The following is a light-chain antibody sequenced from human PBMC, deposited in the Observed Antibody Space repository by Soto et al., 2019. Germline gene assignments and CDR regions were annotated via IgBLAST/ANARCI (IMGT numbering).Light chain of an antibody. J-gene: IGLJ1*01. CDR2: EVS. CDR1: SSDVGGYIF. Sequence: QSVLTQPASVSGSLGQSITISCTGTSSDVGGYIFVSWYQQHPGKAPKLLIYEVSNRPSGVSNRFSGSRSDNTASLTISGLQAEDEADYYCTSFTSSTTPYVSGTGTKVTVL. CDR3: TSFTSSTTPYV. V-gene: IGLV2-14*03.